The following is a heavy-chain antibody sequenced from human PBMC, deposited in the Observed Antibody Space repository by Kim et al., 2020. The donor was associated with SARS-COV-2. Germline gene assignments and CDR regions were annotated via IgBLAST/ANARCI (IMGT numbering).Heavy chain of an antibody. Sequence: SETLSLTCTVSGGSISSSSYYWGWISQPPGKGLEWIGSIYYSGSTYYNPSLKSRVTISVDTSKNQFSLKLSSVTAADTAVYYCASYYYDSSGYYDYWGQGTLVTVSS. J-gene: IGHJ4*02. CDR3: ASYYYDSSGYYDY. CDR1: GGSISSSSYY. V-gene: IGHV4-39*01. CDR2: IYYSGST. D-gene: IGHD3-22*01.